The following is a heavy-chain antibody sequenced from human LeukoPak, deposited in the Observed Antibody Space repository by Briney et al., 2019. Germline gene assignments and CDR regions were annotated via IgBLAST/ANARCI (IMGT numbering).Heavy chain of an antibody. CDR2: IRSKAYGGTT. CDR3: TRVPAAADTYYYYMDV. D-gene: IGHD6-13*01. Sequence: GGSLRLSCTASGFTFGDYAMSWVRQAPGKGLEWVGFIRSKAYGGTTEYAASVKGRFTISRDDSKSIAYLRMNSLKTEDTAVYYCTRVPAAADTYYYYMDVWGKGTTVTVSS. CDR1: GFTFGDYA. J-gene: IGHJ6*03. V-gene: IGHV3-49*04.